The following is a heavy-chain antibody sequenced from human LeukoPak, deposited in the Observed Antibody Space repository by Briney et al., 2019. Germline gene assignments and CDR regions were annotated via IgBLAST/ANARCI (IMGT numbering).Heavy chain of an antibody. J-gene: IGHJ4*02. CDR1: GGSFSGYY. Sequence: SETLSLTCAVYGGSFSGYYWSWIRQPPGKGLEWIGEINHSGSTNYNPSLKSRVTISVGTSKNQFSLKLSSVTAADTAVYYCAGGPPGHYYGSGRSLGYWGQGTLVTVSS. CDR3: AGGPPGHYYGSGRSLGY. CDR2: INHSGST. D-gene: IGHD3-10*01. V-gene: IGHV4-34*01.